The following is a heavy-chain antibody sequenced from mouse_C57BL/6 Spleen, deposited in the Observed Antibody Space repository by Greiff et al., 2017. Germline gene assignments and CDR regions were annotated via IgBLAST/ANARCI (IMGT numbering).Heavy chain of an antibody. J-gene: IGHJ2*01. CDR3: ARGGITGGY. D-gene: IGHD2-4*01. CDR2: IYPSDSET. CDR1: GYTFTSYW. V-gene: IGHV1-61*01. Sequence: QVQLQQPGAELVRPGSSVKLSCKASGYTFTSYWMDWVKQRPGQGLEWIGNIYPSDSETHYNQKFKDKATLTVDKSSSTAYMQLSSLTSEDSAVYYCARGGITGGYWGQGTTLTVSS.